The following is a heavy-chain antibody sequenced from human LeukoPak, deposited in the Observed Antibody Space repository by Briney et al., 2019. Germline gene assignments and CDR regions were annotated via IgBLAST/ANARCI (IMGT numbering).Heavy chain of an antibody. D-gene: IGHD2-8*01. CDR3: ARALGYCTNGVCYPNWFDP. CDR1: GGSISSSSYY. V-gene: IGHV4-39*07. J-gene: IGHJ5*02. Sequence: SETLSLTCTVSGGSISSSSYYWGWIRQPPGKGLEWIGSIYYSGSTYYNPSLKSRVTISVDTSKNQFSLKLSSVTAADTAVYYCARALGYCTNGVCYPNWFDPWGQGTLVTVSS. CDR2: IYYSGST.